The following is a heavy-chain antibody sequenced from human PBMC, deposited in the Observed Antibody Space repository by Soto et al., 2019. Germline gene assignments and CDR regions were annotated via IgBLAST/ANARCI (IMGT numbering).Heavy chain of an antibody. J-gene: IGHJ6*02. CDR3: AKPTSGYDLYYYYGMDV. V-gene: IGHV3-23*01. CDR2: ISGSGGST. CDR1: GFTFSSYA. D-gene: IGHD5-12*01. Sequence: GGSLRLSCAASGFTFSSYAMSWVRQAPGKGLEWVSAISGSGGSTYYADSVKGRFTISRDNSKNTLYLQMNSLRAEDTAVYYCAKPTSGYDLYYYYGMDVWGQGTTVTVSS.